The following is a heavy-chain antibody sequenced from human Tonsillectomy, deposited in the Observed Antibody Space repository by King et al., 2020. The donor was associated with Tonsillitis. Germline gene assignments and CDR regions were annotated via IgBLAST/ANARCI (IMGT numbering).Heavy chain of an antibody. CDR2: ISYDGSNK. V-gene: IGHV3-30-3*01. Sequence: VQLVESGGGVVQPGRSLRLSCAASGFTFSSYAMHWVRQAPGKGLEWVAVISYDGSNKYYADSVKGRFTISRDNSKNTLYLQMNSLRAEDTAVYYCARGLQLRDAFDIGGQGTMGTVSS. CDR1: GFTFSSYA. J-gene: IGHJ3*02. CDR3: ARGLQLRDAFDI. D-gene: IGHD5-18*01.